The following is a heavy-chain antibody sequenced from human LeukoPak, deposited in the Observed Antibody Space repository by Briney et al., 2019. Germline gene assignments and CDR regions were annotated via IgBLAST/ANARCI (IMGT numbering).Heavy chain of an antibody. D-gene: IGHD6-13*01. Sequence: GGSLRLSCAASGFTFSDSAMHWVRQAPGKGLEWVAVISYDGSNKYYADSVKGRFTISRDNSKNTLYLQMNSLRAEDTAVYYCARLIAAAGDYWGQGTLVTVSS. J-gene: IGHJ4*02. CDR2: ISYDGSNK. CDR3: ARLIAAAGDY. CDR1: GFTFSDSA. V-gene: IGHV3-30*04.